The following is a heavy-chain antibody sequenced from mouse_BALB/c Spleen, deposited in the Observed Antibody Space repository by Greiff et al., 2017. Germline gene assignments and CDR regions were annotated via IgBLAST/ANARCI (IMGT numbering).Heavy chain of an antibody. Sequence: EVQLVESGGGLVKPGGSLKLSCAASGFTFSSYAMSWVRQTPEKRLEWVASISSGGSTYYPDSVKGRFTISRDNARNILYLQMSSLRSEDTAMYYCAREGYELPSYAMDYWGQGTSVTVSS. D-gene: IGHD3-1*01. CDR3: AREGYELPSYAMDY. CDR2: ISSGGST. CDR1: GFTFSSYA. J-gene: IGHJ4*01. V-gene: IGHV5-6-5*01.